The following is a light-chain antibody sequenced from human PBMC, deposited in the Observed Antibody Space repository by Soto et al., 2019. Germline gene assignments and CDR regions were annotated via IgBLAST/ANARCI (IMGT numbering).Light chain of an antibody. J-gene: IGKJ1*01. CDR3: QKRSNWPRT. V-gene: IGKV3-11*01. CDR1: QNVSSD. Sequence: EIVLTQSPATLSFSPRERTTLTGRASQNVSSDLAWYQQKPGQAPKLLIYDASNRPTGISARFSGSGFGTVFTLTMSSLESADFVVYYCQKRSNWPRTLGQGTKVDIK. CDR2: DAS.